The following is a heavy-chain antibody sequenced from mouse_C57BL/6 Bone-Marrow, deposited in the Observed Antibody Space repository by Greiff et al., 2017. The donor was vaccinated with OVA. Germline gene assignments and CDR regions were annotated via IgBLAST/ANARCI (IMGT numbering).Heavy chain of an antibody. V-gene: IGHV1-26*01. CDR3: ARFQLTGRSYYAMDY. CDR1: GYTFTDYY. CDR2: INPNNGGT. J-gene: IGHJ4*01. Sequence: EVQLQQSGPELVKPGASVKISCKASGYTFTDYYMNWVKQSHGKSLEWIGDINPNNGGTSYNQKFKGKATLTVDKSSSTAYMELRSLTSEDSAVYYCARFQLTGRSYYAMDYWGQGTSVTVSS. D-gene: IGHD4-1*01.